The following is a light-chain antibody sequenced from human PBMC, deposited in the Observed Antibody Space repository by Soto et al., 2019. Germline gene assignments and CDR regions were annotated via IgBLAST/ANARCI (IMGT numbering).Light chain of an antibody. CDR2: DVS. V-gene: IGLV2-11*01. CDR1: SINVGGYNY. Sequence: SALAQPRPVSGSPGPSVTISCTRASINVGGYNYVSWYQQHPGKTPKLMIYDVSKRPSGCPDRFCGSKSGKTASLTISWLQTEDEADYYYCSYAGRYTYVFGTGTKVTVL. J-gene: IGLJ1*01. CDR3: CSYAGRYTYV.